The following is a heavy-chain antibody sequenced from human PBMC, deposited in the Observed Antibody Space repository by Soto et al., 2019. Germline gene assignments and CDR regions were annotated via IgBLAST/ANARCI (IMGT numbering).Heavy chain of an antibody. CDR2: FDPEDGET. J-gene: IGHJ4*02. CDR3: ATDLSPGYDYVWGSYRYTIHY. Sequence: ASVKVSCKVSGYTLTELSMHWVRQAPGKGLEWMGGFDPEDGETIYAQKFQGRVTMTEDTSTDTAYMELSSLRSEDTAVYYCATDLSPGYDYVWGSYRYTIHYWGQGTLVTVSS. CDR1: GYTLTELS. D-gene: IGHD3-16*02. V-gene: IGHV1-24*01.